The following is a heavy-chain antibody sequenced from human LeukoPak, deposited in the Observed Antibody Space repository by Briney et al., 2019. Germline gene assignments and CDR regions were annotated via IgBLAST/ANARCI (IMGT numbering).Heavy chain of an antibody. D-gene: IGHD6-13*01. CDR1: GGSIGSGGYY. Sequence: TLSLTCTVSGGSIGSGGYYWSWIRQHPGKGLEWIGYIYYSGSTYYNPSLKSRVTISVDTSKNQFSLKLSSVTAADTAVYYCARGIGIAAAGHFDYWGQGTLVTVSS. CDR2: IYYSGST. V-gene: IGHV4-31*03. CDR3: ARGIGIAAAGHFDY. J-gene: IGHJ4*02.